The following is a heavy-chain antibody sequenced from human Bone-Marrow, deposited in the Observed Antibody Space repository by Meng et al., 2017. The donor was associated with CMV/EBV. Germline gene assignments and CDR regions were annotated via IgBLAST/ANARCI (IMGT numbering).Heavy chain of an antibody. CDR1: GFTFSSYG. J-gene: IGHJ3*02. V-gene: IGHV3-33*01. CDR3: ARTNDYGDYYPAFDI. D-gene: IGHD4-17*01. Sequence: GESLKISCAASGFTFSSYGMHWVRQAPGKGLEWVAVIWYDRSNKYYADSVKGRFTISRDNSKNTLYLQMNSLRAEDTAVYYCARTNDYGDYYPAFDIWGRGTMVTVSS. CDR2: IWYDRSNK.